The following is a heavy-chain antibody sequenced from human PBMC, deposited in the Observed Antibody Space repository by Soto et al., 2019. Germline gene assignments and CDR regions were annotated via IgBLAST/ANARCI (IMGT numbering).Heavy chain of an antibody. J-gene: IGHJ4*02. Sequence: EVQLLESGGGLVQPGGSLRLACAASGFTFSGYAMSWVRQAPGKGLEWVSAISDSGGDTYYADSVKGRFTISRDNSKNTLYLHVNSRRAEETAVYYCAKRVEYSSSTHYFDYWGQGTLVTVSS. D-gene: IGHD6-6*01. V-gene: IGHV3-23*01. CDR3: AKRVEYSSSTHYFDY. CDR2: ISDSGGDT. CDR1: GFTFSGYA.